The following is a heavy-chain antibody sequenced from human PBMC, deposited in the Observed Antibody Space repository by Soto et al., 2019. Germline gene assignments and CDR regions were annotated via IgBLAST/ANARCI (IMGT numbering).Heavy chain of an antibody. CDR2: ISYDGSNK. J-gene: IGHJ6*02. CDR1: GFTFRTYA. D-gene: IGHD2-8*01. V-gene: IGHV3-30-3*01. Sequence: GGSLGLSCAASGFTFRTYAMAWIRQAPGKGLEWVAVISYDGSNKYYADSVKGRFTISRDNSKNTLYLQMNSLRAEDTAVYYCARDCTNGVCYYYYGMDVWGQGTTVTVSS. CDR3: ARDCTNGVCYYYYGMDV.